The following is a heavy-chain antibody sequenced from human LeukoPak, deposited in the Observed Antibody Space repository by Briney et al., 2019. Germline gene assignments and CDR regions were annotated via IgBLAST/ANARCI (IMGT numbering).Heavy chain of an antibody. Sequence: ASVKVSCKASGYTFTTYGISWVRQAPGQGLEWMAWISAYNGNTNYAQNLQGRFTMTTDTSTTTAYMELRSLRSDDTAFYYCARRTYSSSSSLFDYWGQGTLVTVSS. D-gene: IGHD6-6*01. V-gene: IGHV1-18*01. CDR3: ARRTYSSSSSLFDY. CDR2: ISAYNGNT. J-gene: IGHJ4*02. CDR1: GYTFTTYG.